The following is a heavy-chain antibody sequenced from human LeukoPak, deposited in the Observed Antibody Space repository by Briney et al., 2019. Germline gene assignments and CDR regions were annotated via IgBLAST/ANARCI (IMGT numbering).Heavy chain of an antibody. V-gene: IGHV3-21*01. CDR2: ISSSCSYI. CDR3: ARGYCSSTSCSYYFDY. D-gene: IGHD2-2*01. Sequence: GGSLRLSCAASGFTFSSYSMNWVRQAPGKGLEWVSSISSSCSYIYYADSVKGRFTISRDNAKNSLYLQMNSLRAEDTAVYYCARGYCSSTSCSYYFDYWGQGTLVTVSS. J-gene: IGHJ4*02. CDR1: GFTFSSYS.